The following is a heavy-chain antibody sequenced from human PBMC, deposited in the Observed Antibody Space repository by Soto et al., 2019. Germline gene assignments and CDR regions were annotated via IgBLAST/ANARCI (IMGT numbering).Heavy chain of an antibody. CDR3: ARLISSGWSYFDY. J-gene: IGHJ4*02. V-gene: IGHV1-46*01. Sequence: GASVKVSCKALGYALTSYYMHWVRQAPGQGLEWMGIINPSSGSTSFSQKFQDRVTMTRNTSISTAYMELSSLRSEDTAVYYCARLISSGWSYFDYWGQGTLDTVSS. CDR2: INPSSGST. D-gene: IGHD6-19*01. CDR1: GYALTSYY.